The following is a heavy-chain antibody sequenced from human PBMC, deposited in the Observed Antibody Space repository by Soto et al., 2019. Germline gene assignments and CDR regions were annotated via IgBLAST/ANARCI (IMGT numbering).Heavy chain of an antibody. D-gene: IGHD2-2*01. J-gene: IGHJ6*02. CDR3: AKVLFARPAYGMDV. V-gene: IGHV3-30*18. Sequence: QVQLVESGGGVVQPGRSLRLSCAASGFTFSSYGMHWVRQAPGKGLEWVAVISNDGSNKYYADSVKGRFTISRDNSKNTLYLQMNSLRAEDTAVYYCAKVLFARPAYGMDVWGQGTTVTVSS. CDR2: ISNDGSNK. CDR1: GFTFSSYG.